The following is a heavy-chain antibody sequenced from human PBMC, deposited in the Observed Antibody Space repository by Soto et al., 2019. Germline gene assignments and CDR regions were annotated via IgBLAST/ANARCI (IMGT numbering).Heavy chain of an antibody. CDR2: IYNTGST. J-gene: IGHJ2*01. Sequence: TPSLTCAVTGVSISTSSYYWGWFRLAPGKGLEWIASIYNTGSTYYNPSLNTRVTISVDTSKNQFSLNLSSMAAADTSVYYCVRHAACSSIRCCSGYFDLWGRGTLVT. CDR3: VRHAACSSIRCCSGYFDL. V-gene: IGHV4-39*01. CDR1: GVSISTSSYY. D-gene: IGHD3-10*02.